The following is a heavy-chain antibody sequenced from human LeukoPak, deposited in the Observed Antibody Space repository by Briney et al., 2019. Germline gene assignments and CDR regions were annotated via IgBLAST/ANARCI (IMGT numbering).Heavy chain of an antibody. CDR3: AKGGGYDFWSGGFDY. D-gene: IGHD3-3*01. Sequence: PGGSLRLSCAASGFTFSSYAMTWVRQAPGKGLEWVSAVSGSASSTYYADSVKGRFTISRDNSKNTLYPQMNSLRAEDTAVYYCAKGGGYDFWSGGFDYWGQGTLGTVSS. CDR1: GFTFSSYA. V-gene: IGHV3-23*01. J-gene: IGHJ4*02. CDR2: VSGSASST.